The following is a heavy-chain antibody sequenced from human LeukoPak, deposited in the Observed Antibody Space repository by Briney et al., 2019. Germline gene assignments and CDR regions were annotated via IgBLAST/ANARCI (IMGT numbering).Heavy chain of an antibody. CDR1: GGSFSGYY. CDR3: ARRDYGDYFWYFDL. J-gene: IGHJ2*01. CDR2: INHSGST. Sequence: SETLSLTCAVYGGSFSGYYWSWIRQPPGKGLEWIGEINHSGSTNYNPSLKSRVTISVDTSKNQFSLKLSSVTAADTAVYYCARRDYGDYFWYFDLWGRGTLVTVSS. D-gene: IGHD4-17*01. V-gene: IGHV4-34*01.